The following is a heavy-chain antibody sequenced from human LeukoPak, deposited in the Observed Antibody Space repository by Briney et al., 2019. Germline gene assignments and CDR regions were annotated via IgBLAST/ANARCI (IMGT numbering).Heavy chain of an antibody. J-gene: IGHJ4*02. CDR3: NTVVNAAAGY. CDR2: IKSKTDGGTT. CDR1: GFTFSDAW. V-gene: IGHV3-15*01. Sequence: PGGSLRLSCADPGFTFSDAWMGWVPLAPGKGLEWVGRIKSKTDGGTTDYAAPVKGRFTFSRDDSKNTLYLQMNSLKTQDTAVYYCNTVVNAAAGYWGQGTLVTVSS. D-gene: IGHD6-13*01.